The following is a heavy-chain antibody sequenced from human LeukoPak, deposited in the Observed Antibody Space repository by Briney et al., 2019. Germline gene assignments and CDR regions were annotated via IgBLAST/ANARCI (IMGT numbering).Heavy chain of an antibody. J-gene: IGHJ5*01. V-gene: IGHV3-33*01. CDR3: ARDGSGLAVRGWFDF. D-gene: IGHD3-10*01. CDR1: GFTFNKYG. Sequence: PGGSLRLSCVASGFTFNKYGIHWVRQAPGKGLEWVAVIWNDGSNEYYADSVKGRLAISRDNDKNTVNLQMNSLRAEDTAVYYCARDGSGLAVRGWFDFWGQGTLVTASS. CDR2: IWNDGSNE.